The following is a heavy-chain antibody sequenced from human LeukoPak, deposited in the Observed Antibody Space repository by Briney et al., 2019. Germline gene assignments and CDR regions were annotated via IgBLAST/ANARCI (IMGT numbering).Heavy chain of an antibody. Sequence: GGSLRLSCAASGFTFSDYSMTWVRQAPGKGLEWVSSISSGSTYTYYADAVKGRFTISRDNAKNSLFLQMNSLRAEDTAVYSCARELRYAYDVLTGYYEYYYYFGLDVWGQGITVTVSS. CDR3: ARELRYAYDVLTGYYEYYYYFGLDV. V-gene: IGHV3-21*01. D-gene: IGHD3-9*01. CDR2: ISSGSTYT. CDR1: GFTFSDYS. J-gene: IGHJ6*02.